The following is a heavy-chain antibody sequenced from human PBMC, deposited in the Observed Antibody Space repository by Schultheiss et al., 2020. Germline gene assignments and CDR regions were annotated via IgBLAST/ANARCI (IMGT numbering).Heavy chain of an antibody. Sequence: GGSLRLSCAASGFTVTNSRMTWVRQAPGKGLEWVSVIYSGGNTYYADSVKGRFTISRDNSKNTLYLQMNSLRAEDTAVYYCASLDSSWYTLDYWGQGTLVTVSS. CDR1: GFTVTNSR. V-gene: IGHV3-66*01. CDR3: ASLDSSWYTLDY. D-gene: IGHD6-13*01. CDR2: IYSGGNT. J-gene: IGHJ4*02.